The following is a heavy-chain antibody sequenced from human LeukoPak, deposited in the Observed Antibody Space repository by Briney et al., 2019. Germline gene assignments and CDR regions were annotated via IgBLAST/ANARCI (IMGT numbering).Heavy chain of an antibody. J-gene: IGHJ4*02. CDR2: ISSSSSYI. CDR1: GFTFSSYS. Sequence: GGSLRLSCAASGFTFSSYSMNWVRQAPGKGLELVSSISSSSSYIYYADSVKGRFTISRDNAKNSLYLQMNSLRAEDTAVYYCARDGRWFGELLNYWGQGTLVTVSS. D-gene: IGHD3-10*01. V-gene: IGHV3-21*01. CDR3: ARDGRWFGELLNY.